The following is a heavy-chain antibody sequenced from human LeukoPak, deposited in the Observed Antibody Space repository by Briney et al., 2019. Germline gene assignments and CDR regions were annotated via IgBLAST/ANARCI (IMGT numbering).Heavy chain of an antibody. Sequence: PSETLSLTCTVSGGSISSGSYYWSWIRQPAGKGLEWIGRIYTSGSTNYNPSLKSRVTISVDTSKNQFSLKLSSVTAADTAVYYCAREGGEINDYGDLNWFDPWGQGTLVTVSS. CDR1: GGSISSGSYY. CDR2: IYTSGST. V-gene: IGHV4-61*02. CDR3: AREGGEINDYGDLNWFDP. J-gene: IGHJ5*02. D-gene: IGHD4-17*01.